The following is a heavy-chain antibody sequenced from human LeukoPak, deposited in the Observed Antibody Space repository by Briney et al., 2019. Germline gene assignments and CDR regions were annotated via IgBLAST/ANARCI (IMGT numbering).Heavy chain of an antibody. CDR2: VYYSGST. Sequence: SETLSLTCTVSGGSISSYYWSWIRQPPGKGLEWIGYVYYSGSTNYNPSLKSRVTISVDTSKNQFSLKLSSVTAADTAVYYCARDPSVAGTYWYFDLWGRGTLVTVSS. D-gene: IGHD6-19*01. CDR1: GGSISSYY. J-gene: IGHJ2*01. V-gene: IGHV4-59*01. CDR3: ARDPSVAGTYWYFDL.